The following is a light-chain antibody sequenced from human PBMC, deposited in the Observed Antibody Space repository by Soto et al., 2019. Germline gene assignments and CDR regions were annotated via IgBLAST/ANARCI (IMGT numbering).Light chain of an antibody. CDR2: SAS. CDR3: QQYGNSPWT. V-gene: IGKV3-20*01. CDR1: QSVTSSY. Sequence: ENVLTQSPGTLSLSPGERATLSCRASQSVTSSYLAWYQQKPGQAPRLLIYSASSRATGVPDRFSGSGSATDFTLTISRLEPEDFAVYHCQQYGNSPWTFGQGTKVDIK. J-gene: IGKJ1*01.